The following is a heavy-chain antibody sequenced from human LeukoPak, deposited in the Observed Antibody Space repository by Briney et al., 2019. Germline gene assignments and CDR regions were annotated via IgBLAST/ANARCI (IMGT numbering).Heavy chain of an antibody. CDR3: ARDLMVDPAFGI. Sequence: SETLSLTCTVSGGSISSYYWSWIRQPPGKGLEWIGYIYYSGSTNYNPSLKSRVTISVDTSKNQFSLKLSSVTAADTAVYYCARDLMVDPAFGIWGQGTMVTVSS. D-gene: IGHD2-8*02. CDR2: IYYSGST. CDR1: GGSISSYY. V-gene: IGHV4-59*01. J-gene: IGHJ3*02.